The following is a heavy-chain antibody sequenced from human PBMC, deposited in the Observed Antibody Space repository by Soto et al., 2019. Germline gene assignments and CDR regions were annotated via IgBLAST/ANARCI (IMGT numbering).Heavy chain of an antibody. Sequence: PGGSLRLSCAGSGFTFSRYSMNWVRQAPGKGLEWVSYISDSSGTIYYADSVRGRFTISRDNANNSLSLQMNSLRGEDTAVYYCARVSGSYEANFDYWGQGALVTVSS. CDR3: ARVSGSYEANFDY. D-gene: IGHD1-26*01. V-gene: IGHV3-48*01. J-gene: IGHJ4*02. CDR1: GFTFSRYS. CDR2: ISDSSGTI.